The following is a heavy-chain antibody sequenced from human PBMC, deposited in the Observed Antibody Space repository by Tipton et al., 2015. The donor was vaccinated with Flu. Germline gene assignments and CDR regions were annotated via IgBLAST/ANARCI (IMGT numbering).Heavy chain of an antibody. Sequence: LRLSCTVSGDSINSDYYWGWIRQPPGKGLEWIGNIFHTGSTYHNPSLKGRVTLSVDRSKNQFSLKVISVTAADTAVYYCARRDYGNYVSDPKNWFDPRGQGTLVTVSA. CDR2: IFHTGST. CDR3: ARRDYGNYVSDPKNWFDP. J-gene: IGHJ5*02. CDR1: GDSINSDYY. D-gene: IGHD4-11*01. V-gene: IGHV4-38-2*02.